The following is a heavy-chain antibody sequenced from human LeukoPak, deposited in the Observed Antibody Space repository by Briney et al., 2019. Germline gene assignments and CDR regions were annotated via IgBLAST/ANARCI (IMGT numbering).Heavy chain of an antibody. CDR3: ARGQWGGYYQDY. D-gene: IGHD3-3*01. CDR2: IYYSGST. Sequence: SETLSLTCTVSGGSISSSSYHWGWIRQPPGKGLEWIGSIYYSGSTYYNPSLKSRVTISVDTSQNQFSLKLSSVTAADTAVYFCARGQWGGYYQDYWGHGTLVTVSS. J-gene: IGHJ4*01. V-gene: IGHV4-39*01. CDR1: GGSISSSSYH.